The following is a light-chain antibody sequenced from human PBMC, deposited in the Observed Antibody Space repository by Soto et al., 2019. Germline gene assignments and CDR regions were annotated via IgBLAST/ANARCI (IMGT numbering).Light chain of an antibody. J-gene: IGKJ1*01. Sequence: DIQMTQSPSTLSASGGDRVTITCRASQSISSVLAWYQQKPGKAPKLLIYDASSLESGVPSRFSGSGSETEFTLTISSLQPDDFATYYCQQYNSYTWTFGQGTKV. CDR1: QSISSV. V-gene: IGKV1-5*01. CDR2: DAS. CDR3: QQYNSYTWT.